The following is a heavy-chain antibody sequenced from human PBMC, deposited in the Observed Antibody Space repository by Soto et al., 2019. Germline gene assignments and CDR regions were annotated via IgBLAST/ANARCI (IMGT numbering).Heavy chain of an antibody. CDR2: LYYRGNT. CDR1: GDSINSDKYY. CDR3: ARLEGLATISYYFDF. J-gene: IGHJ4*02. Sequence: QLQLQESGPGLVKPSETLSLTCSVSGDSINSDKYYWGWIRQPPGKGLEWIGSLYYRGNTYYNPSLQTRVTISLDKSKSQFSLKLTSVTAADSAVYFCARLEGLATISYYFDFWGQGALVTVSS. D-gene: IGHD3-9*01. V-gene: IGHV4-39*01.